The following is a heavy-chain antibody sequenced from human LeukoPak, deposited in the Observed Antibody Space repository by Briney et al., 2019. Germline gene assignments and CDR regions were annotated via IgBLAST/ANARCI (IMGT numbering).Heavy chain of an antibody. CDR1: GFTFSSYA. CDR3: AKGGFGRPFDY. Sequence: GVSLRLSCAASGFTFSSYAMSWVRQAPGKGLEWVSTISGSGGSTYYADSVKGRFTLSRDNSKNTLYLQMNSLRAEDTAVYYCAKGGFGRPFDYWGQGTLVTVSS. D-gene: IGHD3-10*01. V-gene: IGHV3-23*01. J-gene: IGHJ4*02. CDR2: ISGSGGST.